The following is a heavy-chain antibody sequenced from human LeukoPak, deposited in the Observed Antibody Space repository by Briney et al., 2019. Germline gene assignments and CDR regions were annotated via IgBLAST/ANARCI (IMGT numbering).Heavy chain of an antibody. CDR1: GYTFTSYY. D-gene: IGHD2-2*01. CDR2: INPSGGST. V-gene: IGHV1-46*01. CDR3: ANFDIVVVPAAPGYYMDV. J-gene: IGHJ6*03. Sequence: ASVKVSCKASGYTFTSYYMHWVRQAPGQGLEWMGIINPSGGSTSYAQKFQGRVTMTRDTSTSTVYMELSSLRSEDTAVYYCANFDIVVVPAAPGYYMDVWGKGTTVTVSS.